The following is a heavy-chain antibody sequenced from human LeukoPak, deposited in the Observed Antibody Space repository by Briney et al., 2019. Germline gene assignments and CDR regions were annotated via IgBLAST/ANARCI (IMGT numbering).Heavy chain of an antibody. CDR1: GFTFDDYA. CDR3: ARARFETTVTALIRKKNYYYYYMDV. V-gene: IGHV3-9*01. Sequence: GGSLRLSCAASGFTFDDYAMHWVRQAPGKGLEWVSGISWNSGSIGYADSVKGRFTISRDNARNSLYLQMNSLRVEDTAVYYCARARFETTVTALIRKKNYYYYYMDVWGKGTTVTVSS. D-gene: IGHD4-17*01. CDR2: ISWNSGSI. J-gene: IGHJ6*03.